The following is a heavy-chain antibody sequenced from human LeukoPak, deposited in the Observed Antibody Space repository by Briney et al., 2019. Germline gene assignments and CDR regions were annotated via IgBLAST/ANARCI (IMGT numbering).Heavy chain of an antibody. J-gene: IGHJ5*02. CDR2: ISYDGSNK. CDR1: GFTFSSYA. D-gene: IGHD2-21*02. CDR3: ASMTLS. Sequence: GGSLRLSCAASGFTFSSYAVHWVRQAPGKGLEWVAVISYDGSNKYYADSVKGRFTISRDNSKNTLYLQMNSLRAEDTAVYYCASMTLSWGQGTLVTVSS. V-gene: IGHV3-30-3*01.